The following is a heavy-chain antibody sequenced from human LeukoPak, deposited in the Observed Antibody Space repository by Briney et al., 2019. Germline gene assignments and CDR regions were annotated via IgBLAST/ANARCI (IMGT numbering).Heavy chain of an antibody. CDR3: ARGFLNAIDI. Sequence: PGGSLRLSCAASGFTFSSSTMTWVRQSPGKGLEWVSSISGSSTYIYYADSVKGRFIISRDNAKNSLYLQMNSLRAEDTAVFYCARGFLNAIDIWGQGTMVTVSS. V-gene: IGHV3-21*01. CDR1: GFTFSSST. CDR2: ISGSSTYI. D-gene: IGHD2/OR15-2a*01. J-gene: IGHJ3*02.